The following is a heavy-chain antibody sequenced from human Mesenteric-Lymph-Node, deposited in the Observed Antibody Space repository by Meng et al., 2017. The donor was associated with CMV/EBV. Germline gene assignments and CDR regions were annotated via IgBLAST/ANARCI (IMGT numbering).Heavy chain of an antibody. J-gene: IGHJ5*02. Sequence: SETLSLTCAVSGYSVSTGYYWGWIRQPPGKGLEWIGHTHHSGNTYYNPSLKSRVTISADTSKNQFSLRLRSVTAADTAVYYCGRLDRTTVDPWGQGTLVTVSS. CDR3: GRLDRTTVDP. V-gene: IGHV4-38-2*01. CDR1: GYSVSTGYY. D-gene: IGHD1-7*01. CDR2: THHSGNT.